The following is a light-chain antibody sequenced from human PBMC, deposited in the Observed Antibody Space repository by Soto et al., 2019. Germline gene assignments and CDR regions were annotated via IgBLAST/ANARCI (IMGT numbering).Light chain of an antibody. CDR2: GNI. V-gene: IGLV1-40*01. Sequence: QSVLTQPPSVSGAPGQRVTISCTESSSNIGAGYDVHWYLQLPGTAPKLLIYGNINRPSGVPDRFSGSKSGTSASLAITGLQAEDEADYYCQSYDSSLSGVVFGGGTKVTVL. CDR3: QSYDSSLSGVV. J-gene: IGLJ2*01. CDR1: SSNIGAGYD.